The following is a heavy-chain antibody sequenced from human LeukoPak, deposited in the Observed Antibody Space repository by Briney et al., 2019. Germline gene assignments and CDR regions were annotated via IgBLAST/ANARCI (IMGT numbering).Heavy chain of an antibody. Sequence: PSETLSLTCTVSGGSISSYYWSWIRQPPGKGLEWIGYIYNSGSTNYNPSLTSRVTISVDTSKNQFSLTLSSVTGADTAVYYWARHVENSSGYSNYYYYGMDVWGQGTTVTVSS. CDR2: IYNSGST. V-gene: IGHV4-59*08. CDR3: ARHVENSSGYSNYYYYGMDV. CDR1: GGSISSYY. J-gene: IGHJ6*02. D-gene: IGHD3-22*01.